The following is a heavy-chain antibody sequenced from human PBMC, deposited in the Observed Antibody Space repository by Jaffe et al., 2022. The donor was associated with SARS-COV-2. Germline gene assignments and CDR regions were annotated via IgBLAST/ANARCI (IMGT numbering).Heavy chain of an antibody. CDR1: GGSISSGGYY. V-gene: IGHV4-31*03. Sequence: QVQLQESGPGLVKPSQTLSLTCTVSGGSISSGGYYWSWIRQHPGKGLEWIGYIYYSGSTYYNPSLKSRVTISVDTSKNQFSLKLSSVTAADTAVYYCASGGEWVYYYYYGMDVWGQGTTVTVSS. J-gene: IGHJ6*02. CDR3: ASGGEWVYYYYYGMDV. D-gene: IGHD3-16*01. CDR2: IYYSGST.